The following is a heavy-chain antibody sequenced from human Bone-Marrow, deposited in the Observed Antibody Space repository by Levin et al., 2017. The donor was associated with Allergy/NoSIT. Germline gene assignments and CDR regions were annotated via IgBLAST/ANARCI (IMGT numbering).Heavy chain of an antibody. J-gene: IGHJ4*02. CDR3: AKEIEY. Sequence: QAGGSLRLSCAASGFAFNNFGMHWVRQAPGKGLEWVAVVSYDGTIKYYADFVKGRFTISRDNSNNTLSLQMNSLRPDDTAVYYCAKEIEYWGQGVLVSVSA. CDR2: VSYDGTIK. V-gene: IGHV3-30*18. CDR1: GFAFNNFG.